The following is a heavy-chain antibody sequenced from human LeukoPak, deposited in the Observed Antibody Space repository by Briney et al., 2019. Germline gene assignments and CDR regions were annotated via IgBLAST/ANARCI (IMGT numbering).Heavy chain of an antibody. CDR3: ARDGPHYDILTGYCRAWFDP. V-gene: IGHV4-4*02. CDR1: GVSISSSNW. Sequence: PSETLSLTCAVSGVSISSSNWWSWVRQPPGKGLEWIGEIYHSGTTNYNPSLKSRVTISVDTSKNQFSLKLSSVTAADTAVYYCARDGPHYDILTGYCRAWFDPWGQGTLVTVSS. J-gene: IGHJ5*02. CDR2: IYHSGTT. D-gene: IGHD3-9*01.